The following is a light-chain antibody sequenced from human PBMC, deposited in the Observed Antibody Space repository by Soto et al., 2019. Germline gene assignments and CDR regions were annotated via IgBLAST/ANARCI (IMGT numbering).Light chain of an antibody. CDR2: DDR. J-gene: IGLJ1*01. CDR3: SSYSFSRHYV. Sequence: QSMLTQPPSVSAAPGQKVSISCSGSTSNVGKNYVSWYQQLPGTAPKLVIYDDRRRPSGIPDRFSGSKSGTSATLAITGLQTGDEADYHCSSYSFSRHYVFGTGTKLTVL. V-gene: IGLV1-51*01. CDR1: TSNVGKNY.